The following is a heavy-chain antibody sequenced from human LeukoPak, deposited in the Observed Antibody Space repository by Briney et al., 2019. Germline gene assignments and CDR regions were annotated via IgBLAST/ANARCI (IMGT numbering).Heavy chain of an antibody. Sequence: SETLSLTCAVYGGSFSGYYWSWIRQPPGKGLEWIGEINHSGSTNYNPPLKSRVTISVDTSKNQFSLKLSSVTAADTAVYYCARKDGDDSSGYYPHWGQGTLVTVSS. CDR2: INHSGST. CDR3: ARKDGDDSSGYYPH. CDR1: GGSFSGYY. V-gene: IGHV4-34*01. D-gene: IGHD3-22*01. J-gene: IGHJ4*02.